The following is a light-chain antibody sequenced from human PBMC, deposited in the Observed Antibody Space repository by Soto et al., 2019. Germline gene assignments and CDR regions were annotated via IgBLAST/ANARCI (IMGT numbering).Light chain of an antibody. CDR2: GAS. CDR3: QQSYTTPVYS. J-gene: IGKJ2*01. Sequence: EIALTPSKGSLSLPPGDRASLSWRASQSVSNNYLAWYQQKPGQAPRLLIYGASNRATGIPDRFSGSGSGTDFTLTISSLQPEDFATYLCQQSYTTPVYSFGQGTKVDIK. CDR1: QSVSNNY. V-gene: IGKV3-20*01.